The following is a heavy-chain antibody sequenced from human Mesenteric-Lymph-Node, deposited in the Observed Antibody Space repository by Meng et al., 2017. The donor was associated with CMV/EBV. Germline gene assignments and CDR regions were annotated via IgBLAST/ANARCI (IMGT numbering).Heavy chain of an antibody. CDR2: IHSHEGI. CDR1: GGSFSGYY. J-gene: IGHJ4*02. D-gene: IGHD1-1*01. Sequence: LTFAVYGGSFSGYYSTWIRQPPGKGLEWIGEIHSHEGINYNPSLRSRVTMSIDSSTNHFSLRLSSVTAADTAVYYCSRGVDSFKLGNDWAQGTLVTVSS. CDR3: SRGVDSFKLGND. V-gene: IGHV4-34*01.